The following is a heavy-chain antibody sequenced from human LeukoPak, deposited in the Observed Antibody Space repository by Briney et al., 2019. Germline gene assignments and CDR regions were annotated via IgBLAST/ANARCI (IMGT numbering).Heavy chain of an antibody. CDR2: IWYDGSNK. J-gene: IGHJ4*02. CDR3: AKDFAQRVGAFDY. Sequence: GGSLRLSCAASGFAFSKYWMSWVRQAPGKGLEWVAVIWYDGSNKYYADSVKGRFTISRDNSKNTLYLQMNSLRAEDTAVYYCAKDFAQRVGAFDYWGQGTLVTVSS. D-gene: IGHD1-26*01. V-gene: IGHV3-33*06. CDR1: GFAFSKYW.